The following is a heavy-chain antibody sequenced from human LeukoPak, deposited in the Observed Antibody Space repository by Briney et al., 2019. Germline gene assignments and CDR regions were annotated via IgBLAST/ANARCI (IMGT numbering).Heavy chain of an antibody. V-gene: IGHV3-23*01. Sequence: SGGSLRLSCAASGFTFSSYAMSWVRQAPGKGLEWVSAISGSGGSTYYADSVKGRFTISRDNSKNTLYLQMNSLRAEDTAVYYCAKGEVGYCSSTSCYYVYWGQGTLVAVSS. D-gene: IGHD2-2*01. CDR2: ISGSGGST. CDR3: AKGEVGYCSSTSCYYVY. J-gene: IGHJ4*02. CDR1: GFTFSSYA.